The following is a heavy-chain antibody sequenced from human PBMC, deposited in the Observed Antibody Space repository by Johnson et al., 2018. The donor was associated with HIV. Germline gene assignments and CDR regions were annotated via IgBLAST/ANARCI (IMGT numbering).Heavy chain of an antibody. J-gene: IGHJ3*02. CDR3: VRRPFGAAPGADTFDI. V-gene: IGHV3-9*01. CDR2: ISWNSGTN. Sequence: VQLVESGGGVVQPGRSLRLSCAASGFTFDDYAMHWVRQAPGKGLEWVSGISWNSGTNGYADSVKGRFTISRDNAKNSLYLQINSLRAEDTAVYYCVRRPFGAAPGADTFDIWGQGTMVTVSS. CDR1: GFTFDDYA. D-gene: IGHD6-13*01.